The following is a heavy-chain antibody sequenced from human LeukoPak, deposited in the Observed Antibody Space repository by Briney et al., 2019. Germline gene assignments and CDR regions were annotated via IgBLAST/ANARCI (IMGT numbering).Heavy chain of an antibody. J-gene: IGHJ4*02. D-gene: IGHD1-14*01. CDR3: ARTGKTSRAYFDY. Sequence: GESLKISFKGSGYSFTSYWIGWVRPMPGKGLEWMGIIYPGDSDTRYSPSFQGQVTISADKSISTAYLQWSSLKASDTAMYYCARTGKTSRAYFDYWGQGTLVTVSS. V-gene: IGHV5-51*01. CDR1: GYSFTSYW. CDR2: IYPGDSDT.